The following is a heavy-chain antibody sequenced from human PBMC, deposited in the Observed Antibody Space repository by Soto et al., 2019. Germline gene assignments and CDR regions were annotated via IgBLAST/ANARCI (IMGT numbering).Heavy chain of an antibody. V-gene: IGHV1-69*01. CDR2: IIPIFDIT. J-gene: IGHJ6*02. Sequence: QVQLVQSGAEVKKPGSSVKVSCKASGGTFRSYSISWVRQAPGQGLEWMGWIIPIFDITNYAEKFQGRVTITSDESTSTAYMELSSLGSNDTAVYYCARPDEGVYSSTHHYYYALDVWGQGTTVTV. CDR1: GGTFRSYS. CDR3: ARPDEGVYSSTHHYYYALDV. D-gene: IGHD3-10*01.